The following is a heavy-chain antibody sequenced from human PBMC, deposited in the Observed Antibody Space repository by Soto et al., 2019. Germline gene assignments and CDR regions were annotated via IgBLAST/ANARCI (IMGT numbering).Heavy chain of an antibody. CDR2: IYPGDSDT. CDR3: ARGDYDILTGDFKSYYGMDV. J-gene: IGHJ6*02. D-gene: IGHD3-9*01. V-gene: IGHV5-51*01. Sequence: GESLKISCKVSGDSLTNYWIGWVRQMPGKGLEWMGIIYPGDSDTRYSPSFQGQVTISVDKSISTAYLQWSSLKASDTAIYYCARGDYDILTGDFKSYYGMDVWGQGTTVTVSS. CDR1: GDSLTNYW.